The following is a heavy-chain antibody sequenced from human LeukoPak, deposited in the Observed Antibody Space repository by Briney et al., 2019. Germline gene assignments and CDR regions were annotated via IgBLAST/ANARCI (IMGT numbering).Heavy chain of an antibody. Sequence: SETLSLTCAVHGGSFSGYHWNWISQSPEKGLEWIGEINDRGHTNYNPSLKSRVTISVDTSKKQFSLRLSSVTAADTAVYYCARDPTTVVTLPYYFDFWGQGTLVAVSS. CDR1: GGSFSGYH. V-gene: IGHV4-34*01. CDR2: INDRGHT. J-gene: IGHJ4*02. CDR3: ARDPTTVVTLPYYFDF. D-gene: IGHD4-23*01.